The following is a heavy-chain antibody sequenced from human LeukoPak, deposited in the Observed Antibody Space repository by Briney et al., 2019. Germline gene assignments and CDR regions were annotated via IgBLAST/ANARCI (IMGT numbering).Heavy chain of an antibody. CDR3: ARGQLADIY. V-gene: IGHV3-7*01. J-gene: IGHJ4*02. D-gene: IGHD2-2*01. Sequence: PGGSLRLSCAASGFTFRTYWMSWVRQTPGKGLEWVAKIKPDGSEKSYVDSVKGLFTISRDNAKTSVYLQMNSLRVEDTAVYYCARGQLADIYWGQGALVTVSS. CDR2: IKPDGSEK. CDR1: GFTFRTYW.